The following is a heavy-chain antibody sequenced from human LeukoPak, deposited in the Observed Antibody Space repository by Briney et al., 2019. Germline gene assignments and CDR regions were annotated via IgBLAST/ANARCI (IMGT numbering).Heavy chain of an antibody. J-gene: IGHJ5*02. CDR3: ARHGSGWYQIGWANTRYNWFDP. D-gene: IGHD6-19*01. CDR2: IYTSGST. Sequence: SETLSLTCTVSGGSISSGSYYWSWIRQPAGKGLEWIGRIYTSGSTNYNPSLKSRVTISVDTSKNQFSLKLSSVTAADTAVYHCARHGSGWYQIGWANTRYNWFDPWGQGTLVTVSS. V-gene: IGHV4-61*02. CDR1: GGSISSGSYY.